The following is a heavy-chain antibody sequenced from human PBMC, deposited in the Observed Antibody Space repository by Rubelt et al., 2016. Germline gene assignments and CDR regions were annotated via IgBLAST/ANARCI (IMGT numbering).Heavy chain of an antibody. CDR1: GFSLRTSGMC. CDR3: ARISRNGYYFDY. CDR2: IDWDDDK. Sequence: QVTLRESGPALVQPTQTLTLTCTFSGFSLRTSGMCVSWIRQPPGKALEWLARIDWDDDKYYSTSLKTRLTISKETSKNQVVLTMTNMDPVDTATYYCARISRNGYYFDYWGQGTLVTVSS. V-gene: IGHV2-70*15. J-gene: IGHJ4*02. D-gene: IGHD1-1*01.